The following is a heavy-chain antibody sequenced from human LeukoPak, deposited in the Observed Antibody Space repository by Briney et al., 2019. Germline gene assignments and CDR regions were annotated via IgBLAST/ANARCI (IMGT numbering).Heavy chain of an antibody. CDR3: ARLKGWFLTYYFDY. CDR1: GGSISSGGYY. V-gene: IGHV4-31*03. CDR2: IYYSGST. Sequence: SETLSLTCTVSGGSISSGGYYWSWIRQHPGKGLEWIGYIYYSGSTYHNPSLKSRVTISVDTSKNQFSLKLSSVTAADTAVYYCARLKGWFLTYYFDYWGQGTLVTVSS. J-gene: IGHJ4*02. D-gene: IGHD2-15*01.